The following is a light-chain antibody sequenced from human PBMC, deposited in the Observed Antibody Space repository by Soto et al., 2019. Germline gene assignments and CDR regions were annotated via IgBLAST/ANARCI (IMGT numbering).Light chain of an antibody. Sequence: DIQLTQSPSFLSASVGDRVTITCRASQGIRSYLAWYQQKPGKAPKLLIYAASTLQSGVPSRFSGSGSGTETTLTISSLQPEDFATYYCQQLNNYPVTFGQGTKVEIK. J-gene: IGKJ1*01. V-gene: IGKV1-9*01. CDR2: AAS. CDR1: QGIRSY. CDR3: QQLNNYPVT.